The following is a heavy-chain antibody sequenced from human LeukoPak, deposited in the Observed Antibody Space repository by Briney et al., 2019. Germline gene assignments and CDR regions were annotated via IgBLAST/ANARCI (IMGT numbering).Heavy chain of an antibody. CDR2: ISYDGSKK. V-gene: IGHV3-30*03. CDR1: GFTFSSYS. Sequence: GGSLRLSCAASGFTFSSYSMHWVRQAPGKGLEWVAKISYDGSKKYYADSVKGRFTISRDNSKNTLYLQMNSLRAEDTAVYYCATGSTPWGQGTLVTVSS. CDR3: ATGSTP. J-gene: IGHJ4*02.